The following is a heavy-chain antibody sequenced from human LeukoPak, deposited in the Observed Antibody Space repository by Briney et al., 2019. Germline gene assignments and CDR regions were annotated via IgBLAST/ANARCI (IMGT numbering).Heavy chain of an antibody. CDR3: AELGITMIGGV. CDR1: GFTFSTYA. CDR2: ISVSGLST. Sequence: GGSLRLSCGASGFTFSTYAMNWVRQAPGKGLEWVSVISVSGLSTYYGDSVKGRFTISRDNSKNTLYLQMNSLRAEDTAVYYCAELGITMIGGVWGKGTTVTISS. V-gene: IGHV3-23*01. D-gene: IGHD3-10*02. J-gene: IGHJ6*04.